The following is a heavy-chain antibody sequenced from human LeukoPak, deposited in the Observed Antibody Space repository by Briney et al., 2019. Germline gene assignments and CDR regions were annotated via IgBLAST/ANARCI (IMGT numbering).Heavy chain of an antibody. CDR1: GYTFTSYA. V-gene: IGHV7-4-1*02. J-gene: IGHJ4*02. CDR3: ARRARDSSGWLGFHY. CDR2: TNTNTGNP. D-gene: IGHD6-19*01. Sequence: ASVKVSCKASGYTFTSYAMNWVRQAPGQGLEWMGWTNTNTGNPTYAQGFTGRFVFSLDTSVSTAYLQISSLKAEDTAVYYCARRARDSSGWLGFHYWGQGTLLTVSS.